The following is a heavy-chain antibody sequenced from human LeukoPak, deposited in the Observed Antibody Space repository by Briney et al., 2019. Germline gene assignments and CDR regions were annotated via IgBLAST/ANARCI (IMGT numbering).Heavy chain of an antibody. D-gene: IGHD5-24*01. Sequence: SETLSLTCTASGGSISSYYWSWIRQPPGKGLEWIGYIYYSGSTNYNPSLKSRVTISVDTSKNQFSLKLSSVTAADTAVYYCAREGGDGYNLAFDYWGQGTLVTVSS. V-gene: IGHV4-59*01. CDR1: GGSISSYY. CDR2: IYYSGST. CDR3: AREGGDGYNLAFDY. J-gene: IGHJ4*02.